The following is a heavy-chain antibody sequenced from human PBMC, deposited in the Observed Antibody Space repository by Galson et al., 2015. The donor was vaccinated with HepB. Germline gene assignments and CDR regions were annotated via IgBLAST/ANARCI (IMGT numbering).Heavy chain of an antibody. CDR1: GFMFNIYC. J-gene: IGHJ4*02. D-gene: IGHD6-13*01. V-gene: IGHV3-23*01. CDR3: ARCSSSWYSDY. Sequence: SLRLSCAASGFMFNIYCMTWVRQAPGKGLEWVSTITRGGDYTYYADSVKGRLTISRDNSKNTLYLQMNSLRAEDTAVYYCARCSSSWYSDYWGLGTLVTVSS. CDR2: ITRGGDYT.